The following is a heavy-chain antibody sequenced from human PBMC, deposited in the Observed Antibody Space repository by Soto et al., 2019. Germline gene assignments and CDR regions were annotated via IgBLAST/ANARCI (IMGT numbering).Heavy chain of an antibody. J-gene: IGHJ6*02. D-gene: IGHD6-13*01. V-gene: IGHV4-30-4*01. CDR2: IYYSGST. CDR3: TTDQQPHDYYYYYGMDV. CDR1: GGSISSGDYY. Sequence: SETLSLTCTVSGGSISSGDYYWSWIRQPPGKGLEWIGYIYYSGSTYYNPSLTSRVTLSVDTSKKQFSLNLSSVTAADTAVYYCTTDQQPHDYYYYYGMDVWGQGTTVTVSS.